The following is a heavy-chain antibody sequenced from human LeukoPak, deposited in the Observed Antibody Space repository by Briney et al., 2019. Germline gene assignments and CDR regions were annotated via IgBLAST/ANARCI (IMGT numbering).Heavy chain of an antibody. CDR1: GGSFSGYY. Sequence: PSETLSLTCAVYGGSFSGYYWSWIRQPPGKGLEWIGEINHSGSTNYNPSLKSRVTISVDTSKNQFSLKLSSVTAADTAVYYCARAPPIIAVAPFGYYYYMDVWGKGTTVTVSS. CDR2: INHSGST. J-gene: IGHJ6*03. V-gene: IGHV4-34*01. CDR3: ARAPPIIAVAPFGYYYYMDV. D-gene: IGHD6-19*01.